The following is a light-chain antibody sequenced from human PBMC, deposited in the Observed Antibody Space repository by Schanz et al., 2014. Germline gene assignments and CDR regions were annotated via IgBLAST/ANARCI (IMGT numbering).Light chain of an antibody. CDR2: DVS. CDR1: NSDVGGYNY. V-gene: IGLV2-14*01. J-gene: IGLJ2*01. Sequence: SALTQPASVSGSPGQSITISCTGTNSDVGGYNYVSWYQQHPGKAPKLMIYDVSNRPSGVSNRFSGSKSGNTASLTISGLQAEDEADYYCISYTSREEVFGGGTKLTVL. CDR3: ISYTSREEV.